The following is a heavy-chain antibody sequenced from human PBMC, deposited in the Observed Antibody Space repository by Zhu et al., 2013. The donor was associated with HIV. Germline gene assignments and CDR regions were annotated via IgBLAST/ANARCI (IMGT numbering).Heavy chain of an antibody. Sequence: QVQLVQSGAEVKKPGASVKVSCKTSGYTFTGYYIHWFRQAPGEGLEWMGGIIPIFSTANYAQKFQDRLTITAERSTRTAYMELSSLRSEDTAVYYCAKTVTTTDYYGVDVWGQGTTVTVSS. J-gene: IGHJ6*02. D-gene: IGHD4-17*01. CDR2: IIPIFSTA. CDR1: GYTFTGYY. V-gene: IGHV1-69*06. CDR3: AKTVTTTDYYGVDV.